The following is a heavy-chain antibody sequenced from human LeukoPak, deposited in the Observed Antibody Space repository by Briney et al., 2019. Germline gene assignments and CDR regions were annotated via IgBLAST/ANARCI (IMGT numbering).Heavy chain of an antibody. V-gene: IGHV3-11*01. CDR2: ISNSGSDI. CDR3: ARVGAWYFDL. Sequence: GGSLRLSCAASGFTFSNFYMGWVRQAPGKGLEWISYISNSGSDIYYADTVKGRFTISRDNAKNSLYLQMNSLRVDDTAVYYCARVGAWYFDLWGRGTLVTVSS. D-gene: IGHD1-26*01. J-gene: IGHJ2*01. CDR1: GFTFSNFY.